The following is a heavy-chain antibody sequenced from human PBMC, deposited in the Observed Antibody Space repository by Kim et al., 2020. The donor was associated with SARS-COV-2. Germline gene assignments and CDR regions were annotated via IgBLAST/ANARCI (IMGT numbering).Heavy chain of an antibody. CDR3: ARGITMIVLAPDY. V-gene: IGHV4-39*01. Sequence: SETLSLTCTVSGGSISSSSYYWGWIRQPPGKGLEWIGSIYYSGSTYYNPSLKSRVTISVDTSKNQFSLKLSSVTAADTAVYYCARGITMIVLAPDYWGQGTLVTVSS. CDR2: IYYSGST. D-gene: IGHD3-22*01. CDR1: GGSISSSSYY. J-gene: IGHJ4*02.